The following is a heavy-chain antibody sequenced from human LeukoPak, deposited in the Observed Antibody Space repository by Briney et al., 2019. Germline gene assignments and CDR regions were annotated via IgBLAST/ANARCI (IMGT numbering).Heavy chain of an antibody. D-gene: IGHD6-13*01. J-gene: IGHJ3*02. V-gene: IGHV3-21*04. CDR2: ISSSSSYI. Sequence: GGSLRLSCAASGFTLTSYSMNWVRQAPGKGLEWVSSISSSSSYIYYADSVKGRFTISRDNSKNTLYLQMNSLRAEDTAVYYCAKAYSSSWGPIWGQGTMVTVSS. CDR3: AKAYSSSWGPI. CDR1: GFTLTSYS.